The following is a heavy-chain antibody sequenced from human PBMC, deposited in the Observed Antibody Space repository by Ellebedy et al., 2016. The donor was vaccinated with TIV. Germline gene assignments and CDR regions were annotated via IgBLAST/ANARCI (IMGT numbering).Heavy chain of an antibody. CDR1: GYTFTSYY. Sequence: AASVKVSCKASGYTFTSYYIHWMRQAPGQGLEWMGIMNANDGDTTYAQKFQGRATMTRDTSTPTVYMELTSLRFEDTAVYYCARAAAMTKVSSPSAYWGQGTLVTVSS. CDR2: MNANDGDT. J-gene: IGHJ4*02. D-gene: IGHD4-17*01. V-gene: IGHV1-46*01. CDR3: ARAAAMTKVSSPSAY.